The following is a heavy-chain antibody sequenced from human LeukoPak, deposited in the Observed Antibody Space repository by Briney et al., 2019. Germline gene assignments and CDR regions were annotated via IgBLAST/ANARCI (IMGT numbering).Heavy chain of an antibody. D-gene: IGHD1-26*01. CDR3: ARGRFRWELEIRDFDY. V-gene: IGHV1-18*01. Sequence: GASVKVSCKASGYTFSSSGITWVRQAPGHGLEWMGRISGYNDNTIYAQKLQARVTMTTHTSTSTAYMELRSLRSDDTAVYYCARGRFRWELEIRDFDYWGQGTLVTVSS. J-gene: IGHJ4*02. CDR2: ISGYNDNT. CDR1: GYTFSSSG.